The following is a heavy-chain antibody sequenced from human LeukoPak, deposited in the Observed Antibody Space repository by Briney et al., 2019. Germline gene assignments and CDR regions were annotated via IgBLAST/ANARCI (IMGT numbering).Heavy chain of an antibody. CDR1: GFTFDDYG. J-gene: IGHJ4*02. V-gene: IGHV3-9*01. CDR2: ISWNSGTV. D-gene: IGHD6-19*01. Sequence: GGSLRLSCAASGFTFDDYGMHWVRQAPGKGLEWVSGISWNSGTVVYADSVRVRFTISRDNAKNSVYLQMNSLKAEDTALYYCAKGGYSSGWYGDHWGQGTLVTVSS. CDR3: AKGGYSSGWYGDH.